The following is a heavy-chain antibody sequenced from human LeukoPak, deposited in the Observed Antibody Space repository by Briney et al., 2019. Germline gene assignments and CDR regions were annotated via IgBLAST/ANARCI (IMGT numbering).Heavy chain of an antibody. J-gene: IGHJ6*02. CDR3: ARGAATGDVDKLGPADYGMDV. CDR2: IGTAGDT. V-gene: IGHV3-13*01. D-gene: IGHD6-13*01. Sequence: QSGGSLRLSCAASGFTFSSYDMHWVRQATGKGLEWVSAIGTAGDTYYPGSVKGRFTISRENAQNSLYLQMNSLRAGDTAVYYCARGAATGDVDKLGPADYGMDVWGQGTTVTVSS. CDR1: GFTFSSYD.